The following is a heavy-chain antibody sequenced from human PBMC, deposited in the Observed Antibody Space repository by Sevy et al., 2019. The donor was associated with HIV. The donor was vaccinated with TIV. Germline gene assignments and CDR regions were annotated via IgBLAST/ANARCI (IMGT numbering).Heavy chain of an antibody. J-gene: IGHJ1*01. D-gene: IGHD6-13*01. CDR3: AKDASSSWTGGTFQH. Sequence: GGSLRLSCAASGFIFSGYVMSWGRQAPGKGLEWVSGISASGGGTYYADSVKGRFTVSRDNSKNTLYLEMNSLRAEDTAVYYCAKDASSSWTGGTFQHWGQGTLVTVSS. CDR2: ISASGGGT. V-gene: IGHV3-23*01. CDR1: GFIFSGYV.